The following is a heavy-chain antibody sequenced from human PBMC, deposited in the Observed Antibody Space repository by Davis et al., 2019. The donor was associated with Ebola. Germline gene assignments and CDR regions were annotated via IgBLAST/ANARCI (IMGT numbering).Heavy chain of an antibody. CDR3: ARAPIVVVIAKGLPIDNWFDP. Sequence: ASVKVSCKASGYTFTSYGISWVRQAPGQGLEWMGWISAYNGNTNYAQKLQGRVTMTTDTSTSTAYMELRSLRSDDTAVYYCARAPIVVVIAKGLPIDNWFDPWGQGTLVTVSS. D-gene: IGHD2-21*01. CDR1: GYTFTSYG. V-gene: IGHV1-18*01. J-gene: IGHJ5*02. CDR2: ISAYNGNT.